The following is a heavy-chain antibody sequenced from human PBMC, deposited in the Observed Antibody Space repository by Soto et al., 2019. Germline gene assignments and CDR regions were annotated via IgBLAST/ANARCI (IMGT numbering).Heavy chain of an antibody. CDR2: IWYDGSNK. CDR3: AREGSGMDV. CDR1: GFTFSSYG. J-gene: IGHJ6*02. Sequence: QVQLVESGGGVVQPGRSLRLSCAASGFTFSSYGMHWVRQAPGKGLEWVAVIWYDGSNKYYADSVKGRFTISRDNSKNPLYLQMNSLRAEDTAVYYCAREGSGMDVWGQGTTVTVSS. V-gene: IGHV3-33*01.